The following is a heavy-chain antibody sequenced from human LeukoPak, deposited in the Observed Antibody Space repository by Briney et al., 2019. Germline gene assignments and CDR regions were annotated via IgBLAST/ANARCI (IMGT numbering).Heavy chain of an antibody. CDR1: GGSFSGYY. D-gene: IGHD5/OR15-5a*01. CDR3: ARLVSGFAY. J-gene: IGHJ4*02. V-gene: IGHV4-34*01. CDR2: INHSGST. Sequence: SETLSLTCAVYGGSFSGYYWSWIRQPPGKGLEWIGEINHSGSTNYNPSLKSRVTISVDTSKNQFSLRLSSVTAADTAVYYCARLVSGFAYWGQGTLVTVSS.